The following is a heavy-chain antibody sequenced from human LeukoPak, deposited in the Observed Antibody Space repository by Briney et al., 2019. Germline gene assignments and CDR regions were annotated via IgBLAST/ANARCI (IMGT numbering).Heavy chain of an antibody. V-gene: IGHV3-48*01. D-gene: IGHD5-18*01. J-gene: IGHJ4*02. CDR3: ARGRGYSYDTDY. Sequence: GGSLRLPCAASGFTFSSYSMKWVRQAPGKGLEWLSYISSSGNTIYYEESVKGRFTISRDNAKNSLYLQMNSLRAEDTAVYYCARGRGYSYDTDYWGQGTLVTVSS. CDR2: ISSSGNTI. CDR1: GFTFSSYS.